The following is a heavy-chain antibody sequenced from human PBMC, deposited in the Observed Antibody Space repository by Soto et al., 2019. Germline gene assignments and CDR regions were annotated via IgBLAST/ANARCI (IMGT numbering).Heavy chain of an antibody. CDR3: ARQPRILTGYSGHFDY. V-gene: IGHV6-1*01. D-gene: IGHD3-9*01. J-gene: IGHJ4*02. Sequence: PSQTLSLTCAISGDSVFSNSAAWNWIRQSPSRGLEWLGRTYYRSKWYNDYAVSVKSRITINPDTSKNHFSLQLKSMTPEDTAVYYCARQPRILTGYSGHFDYWGQGTLVTVSS. CDR1: GDSVFSNSAA. CDR2: TYYRSKWYN.